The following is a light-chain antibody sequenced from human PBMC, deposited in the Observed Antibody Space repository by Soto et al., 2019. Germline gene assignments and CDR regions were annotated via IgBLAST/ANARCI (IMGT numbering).Light chain of an antibody. Sequence: EIVMTQSPATLSVSPGERATLSCRASQSVSSNLVWYQQKPGQAPRLLIHGASTRATGIPARFSGSGSGTEFTLTISSLQSEDFAVYYCQQYNKWPPVTFGGGTKVEIK. J-gene: IGKJ4*01. V-gene: IGKV3-15*01. CDR1: QSVSSN. CDR2: GAS. CDR3: QQYNKWPPVT.